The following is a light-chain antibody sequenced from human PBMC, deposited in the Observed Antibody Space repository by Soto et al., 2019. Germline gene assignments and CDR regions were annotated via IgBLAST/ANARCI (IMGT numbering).Light chain of an antibody. V-gene: IGKV1-39*01. J-gene: IGKJ5*01. CDR3: QQSYSSPIT. Sequence: DIQMTQSPSSLSASVGDRVTISCRASQSVSNNLNWYQQRPGKPPNLLIYSASRLQSGAPSRFSGSGSGTDFTLTISSLQPEDFATYYCQQSYSSPITFGQGTRLENK. CDR2: SAS. CDR1: QSVSNN.